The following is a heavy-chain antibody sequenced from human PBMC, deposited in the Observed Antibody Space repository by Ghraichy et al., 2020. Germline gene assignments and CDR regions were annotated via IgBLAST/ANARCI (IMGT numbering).Heavy chain of an antibody. CDR3: ARDHDDTAAFDI. V-gene: IGHV4-61*02. Sequence: SETLSLTCTVSGGSISSGSYYWSWIRQPAGKGLEWIGRIYTSGSTNYNPSLKSRVTISVDTSKNQFSLKLSSVTAADTAVYYCARDHDDTAAFDIWGQGTMVTVSS. CDR2: IYTSGST. CDR1: GGSISSGSYY. D-gene: IGHD3-22*01. J-gene: IGHJ3*02.